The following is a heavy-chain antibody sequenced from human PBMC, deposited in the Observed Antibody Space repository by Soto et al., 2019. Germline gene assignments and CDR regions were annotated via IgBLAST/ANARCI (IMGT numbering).Heavy chain of an antibody. V-gene: IGHV4-31*02. CDR1: GGSISSGGYY. Sequence: PSETLSLTCTVSGGSISSGGYYWSWIRQHPGKGLEWIGYIYYSGSTYYNPSLKSRVTISMDTSKNAFSLNRSSVTADDTAVYYCARGIWNIEEMIYGFYGEPWGPGTRGTVAS. CDR3: ARGIWNIEEMIYGFYGEP. D-gene: IGHD2-8*01. CDR2: IYYSGST. J-gene: IGHJ5*02.